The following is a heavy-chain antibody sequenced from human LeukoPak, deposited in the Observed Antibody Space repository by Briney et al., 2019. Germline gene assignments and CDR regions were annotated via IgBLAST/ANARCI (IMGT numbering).Heavy chain of an antibody. Sequence: GSLRLSCAASGFNFSCYAMHRVRQAPGKGLGWVAVISYDGSNKYYADSVKGRFTISRDNSKNTLYLQMNSLRAEDTAVYYCARYSSGWYGDYWGQGTLVTVSS. CDR3: ARYSSGWYGDY. V-gene: IGHV3-30-3*01. CDR1: GFNFSCYA. J-gene: IGHJ4*02. D-gene: IGHD6-19*01. CDR2: ISYDGSNK.